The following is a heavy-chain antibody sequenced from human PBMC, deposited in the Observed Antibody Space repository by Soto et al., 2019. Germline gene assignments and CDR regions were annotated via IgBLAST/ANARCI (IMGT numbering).Heavy chain of an antibody. CDR3: ARFGSGSDY. J-gene: IGHJ4*02. CDR1: GGSISNSGYY. Sequence: SETLSLTCTVSGGSISNSGYYWRWIRQPPGKGLECIGSIYYSGSTYYNPSLKSRVTVSVDTSKNQFSLNLSSVTAADTAVDYCARFGSGSDYWGQGNLVTVSX. V-gene: IGHV4-39*01. D-gene: IGHD6-19*01. CDR2: IYYSGST.